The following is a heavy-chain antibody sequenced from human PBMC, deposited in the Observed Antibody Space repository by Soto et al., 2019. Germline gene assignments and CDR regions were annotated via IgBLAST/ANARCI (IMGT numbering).Heavy chain of an antibody. CDR3: ARGERSGNHYTNWFDP. Sequence: SVKVSCKASGGTFYTYTFSWVRQAPGQGLEWMGSITPIYPTTNYAEKFQGRLTVTADGSTNTAYMELNSLGAEDTAVYICARGERSGNHYTNWFDPWGQGTLVTVSS. CDR1: GGTFYTYT. D-gene: IGHD1-26*01. J-gene: IGHJ5*02. CDR2: ITPIYPTT. V-gene: IGHV1-69*13.